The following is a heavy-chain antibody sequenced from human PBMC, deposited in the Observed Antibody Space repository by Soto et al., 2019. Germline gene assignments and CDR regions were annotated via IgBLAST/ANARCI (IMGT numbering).Heavy chain of an antibody. D-gene: IGHD2-8*01. CDR1: GFTFSSYA. V-gene: IGHV3-23*01. J-gene: IGHJ4*01. CDR2: ISGNSGKT. Sequence: EVQLLESGGGLVQPGGSLRLSCTASGFTFSSYAMSWVRQAPGKELEWVSTISGNSGKTNYAESVKGRFSISRDNSKNTVHLQLDGLRDEDTAVYFCARLGFVLMELYYVHQWGHGTLVTVSS. CDR3: ARLGFVLMELYYVHQ.